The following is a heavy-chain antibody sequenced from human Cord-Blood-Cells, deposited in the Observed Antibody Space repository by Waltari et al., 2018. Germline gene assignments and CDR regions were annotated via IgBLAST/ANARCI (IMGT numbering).Heavy chain of an antibody. CDR3: ASTGYSSWYFDY. CDR2: IYYSGST. CDR1: GGSISSSSYY. J-gene: IGHJ4*02. D-gene: IGHD6-13*01. Sequence: QLQLQESGPGLVKPSETLSLTCTVSGGSISSSSYYWGWIRQPPGKGLEWIGSIYYSGSTYYHPSLKSRVTISVDPSKNQFSLKLSSVTAADTAVYYCASTGYSSWYFDYWGQGTLVTVSS. V-gene: IGHV4-39*01.